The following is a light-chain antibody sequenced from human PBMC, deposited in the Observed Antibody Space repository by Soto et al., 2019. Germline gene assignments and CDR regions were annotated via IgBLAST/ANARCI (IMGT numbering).Light chain of an antibody. J-gene: IGKJ5*01. CDR3: QKLYTLPFN. Sequence: DIQLTQSPSLLSASIGDRVTITCRASHDISTFLAWYQQKPGKAPKLLIYEASTLQSGVPSRFSGSGSGTEFTLTISGLLPEDFAAYHCQKLYTLPFNFGQGTRLEIK. CDR2: EAS. V-gene: IGKV1-9*01. CDR1: HDISTF.